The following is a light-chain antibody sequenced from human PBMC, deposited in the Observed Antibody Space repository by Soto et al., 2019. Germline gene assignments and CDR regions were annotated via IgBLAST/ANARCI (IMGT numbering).Light chain of an antibody. CDR2: ANS. Sequence: VLTQPPSVSGAPGQRVTISCTGSSSNIGSGYDVHWYQHLPGTVPKLLLFANSNRPSGVPDRFSGSKSGTSASLAITGIQAEDEADYYCKSFDRSLSGYVFGTGTKVTVL. J-gene: IGLJ1*01. CDR1: SSNIGSGYD. CDR3: KSFDRSLSGYV. V-gene: IGLV1-40*01.